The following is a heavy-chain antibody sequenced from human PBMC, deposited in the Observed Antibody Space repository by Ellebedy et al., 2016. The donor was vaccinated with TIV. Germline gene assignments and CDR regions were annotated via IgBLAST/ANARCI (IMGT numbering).Heavy chain of an antibody. CDR3: AKDRTSGDGYWVFDN. CDR1: GFTFSPYA. V-gene: IGHV3-23*01. CDR2: IVGSGA. Sequence: GESLKISCAASGFTFSPYAMAWVRQAPGKGLEWVSGIVGSGAQKYADSVKGRFTISRDNSKGTVDMQMNSLRVEDTAIYFCAKDRTSGDGYWVFDNWGQGTLVSVSS. J-gene: IGHJ4*02. D-gene: IGHD5-18*01.